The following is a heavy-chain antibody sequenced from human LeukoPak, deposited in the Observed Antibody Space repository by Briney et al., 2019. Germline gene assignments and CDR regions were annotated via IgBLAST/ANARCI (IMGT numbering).Heavy chain of an antibody. Sequence: ASVKVSCKASGGTFSSYAISWVRQAPGQGLEWMGGIIPMFGTANYAQKFQGRVTITADESTSTAYMELSSLRSEDTAVYYCARDRERRDGYNFGFWYFDYWGQGTLVTVSS. D-gene: IGHD5-24*01. CDR2: IIPMFGTA. CDR1: GGTFSSYA. CDR3: ARDRERRDGYNFGFWYFDY. V-gene: IGHV1-69*13. J-gene: IGHJ4*02.